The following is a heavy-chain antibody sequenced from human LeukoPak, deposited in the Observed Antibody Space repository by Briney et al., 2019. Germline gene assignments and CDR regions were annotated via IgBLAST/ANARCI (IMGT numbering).Heavy chain of an antibody. CDR1: GGSISSSSYY. D-gene: IGHD3-3*01. CDR3: ARDSRSGYYDFWSGYRQSLDY. Sequence: SETLSLTCTVSGGSISSSSYYWGWIRQPPGKGLEWIGSIYYSGSTYYNPSLKSRVTISVDTSKNQFSLKLSSVTAADTAVYYCARDSRSGYYDFWSGYRQSLDYWGQGTLVTVSS. CDR2: IYYSGST. V-gene: IGHV4-39*07. J-gene: IGHJ4*02.